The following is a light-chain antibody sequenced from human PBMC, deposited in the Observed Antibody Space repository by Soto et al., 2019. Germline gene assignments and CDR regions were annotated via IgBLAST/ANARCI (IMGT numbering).Light chain of an antibody. CDR1: QSVRSN. V-gene: IGKV3-15*01. J-gene: IGKJ1*01. Sequence: EIVMTQSPATLSVSPGEGATLSCRASQSVRSNLAWYQQKPGQAPRLLIYGASTRATGIPARFSGSGSGTDFTLTISSLQSEDFAVYYCHQYYNWPPWTFGQGTKVDSK. CDR2: GAS. CDR3: HQYYNWPPWT.